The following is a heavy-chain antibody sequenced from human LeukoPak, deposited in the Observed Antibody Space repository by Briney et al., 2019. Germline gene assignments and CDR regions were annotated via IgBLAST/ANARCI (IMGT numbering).Heavy chain of an antibody. CDR3: ARVIAAAGTDWFDP. CDR1: GYSISSGYY. J-gene: IGHJ5*02. V-gene: IGHV4-38-2*01. D-gene: IGHD6-13*01. CDR2: IYHSGST. Sequence: SETLSLTCAVSGYSISSGYYWGWIRQPPGKGLEWIGSIYHSGSTYYNPSLKSRVTISVDTSKNQFSLKLSSVTAADTAVYYCARVIAAAGTDWFDPWGQGTLVTVSS.